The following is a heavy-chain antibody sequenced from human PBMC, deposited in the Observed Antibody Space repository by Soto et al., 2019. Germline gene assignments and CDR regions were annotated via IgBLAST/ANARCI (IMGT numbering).Heavy chain of an antibody. V-gene: IGHV3-11*06. CDR1: GFTFSDYY. D-gene: IGHD2-15*01. Sequence: QVQLVESGGGLVKPGGSLRLSCAASGFTFSDYYMSWIRQAPGKGLEWVSYISSSSSYTNYADSGKGRFTISRDNAENSQYLQMNSLRAEETAVYYCARSLGSYYYYGMDVWGQGTTVTVSS. CDR2: ISSSSSYT. J-gene: IGHJ6*02. CDR3: ARSLGSYYYYGMDV.